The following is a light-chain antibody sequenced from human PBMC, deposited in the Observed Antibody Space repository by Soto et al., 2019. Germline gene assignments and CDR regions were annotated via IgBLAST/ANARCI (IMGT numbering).Light chain of an antibody. CDR1: SGHSSYA. CDR3: QTWGTGNVV. CDR2: LNSDGSH. V-gene: IGLV4-69*01. Sequence: QPVLTQSPSASASLGASVKLTCTLSSGHSSYAIAWHQQQPEKGPRYLMKLNSDGSHNKGDGIPDRFSGSSSGAERYLTISRLQSEDEADYYCQTWGTGNVVFGGGTKLTVL. J-gene: IGLJ2*01.